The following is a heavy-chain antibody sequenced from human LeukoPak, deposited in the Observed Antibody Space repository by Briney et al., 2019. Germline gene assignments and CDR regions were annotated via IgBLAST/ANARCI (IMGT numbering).Heavy chain of an antibody. D-gene: IGHD5-12*01. CDR1: GGTFSSYA. J-gene: IGHJ4*02. Sequence: GASVKVSCKASGGTFSSYAISWVRQAPGQGLEWMGGIIPIFGTANYAQKFQGRVTITADESTSTAYMELSSLRSEDTAVYYCARARQVRRGGYDYHDYWGQGTLVTVSS. CDR3: ARARQVRRGGYDYHDY. CDR2: IIPIFGTA. V-gene: IGHV1-69*13.